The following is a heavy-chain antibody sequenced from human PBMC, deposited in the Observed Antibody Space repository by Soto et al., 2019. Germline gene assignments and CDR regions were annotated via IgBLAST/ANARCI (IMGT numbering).Heavy chain of an antibody. D-gene: IGHD5-12*01. V-gene: IGHV4-59*12. CDR3: AREAGLDIVATGGGFDY. J-gene: IGHJ4*02. CDR1: GGSISSYY. Sequence: QVQLQESGPGLVKPSETLSLTCTVSGGSISSYYWSWIRQPPGKGLEWIGYIYYSGSTNYNPSLKSRVTISVDTSKNQFSLKLSSVTAADTAVYYCAREAGLDIVATGGGFDYWGQGTLVTVSS. CDR2: IYYSGST.